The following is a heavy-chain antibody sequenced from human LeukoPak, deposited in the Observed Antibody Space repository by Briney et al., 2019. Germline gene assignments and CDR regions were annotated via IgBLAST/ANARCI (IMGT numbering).Heavy chain of an antibody. CDR3: ARDLPYDSSGYHDS. CDR1: GFTFSSYW. J-gene: IGHJ4*02. V-gene: IGHV3-7*01. CDR2: IKQDGSEK. D-gene: IGHD3-22*01. Sequence: GGSLRLSCAASGFTFSSYWVSWVRQAPEKGLEWVANIKQDGSEKYYVDSVKGRFTISRDNAKNSLYLQMNSLRAEDTAVYYCARDLPYDSSGYHDSWGQGTLVTVSS.